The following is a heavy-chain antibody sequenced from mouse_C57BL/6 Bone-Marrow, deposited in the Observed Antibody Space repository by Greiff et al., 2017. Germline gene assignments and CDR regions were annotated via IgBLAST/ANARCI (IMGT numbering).Heavy chain of an antibody. V-gene: IGHV1-80*01. CDR1: GYAFSSYW. Sequence: VKLMESGAELVKPGASVKISCKASGYAFSSYWMHWVKQRPGKGLEWIGQIYPGGGDTNYNGKFKGKATLTADKSSSTAYMQLSRLTSEASEVYFCARASGLRRGYYYAIDYWGQGTSVTVSS. D-gene: IGHD2-4*01. J-gene: IGHJ4*01. CDR2: IYPGGGDT. CDR3: ARASGLRRGYYYAIDY.